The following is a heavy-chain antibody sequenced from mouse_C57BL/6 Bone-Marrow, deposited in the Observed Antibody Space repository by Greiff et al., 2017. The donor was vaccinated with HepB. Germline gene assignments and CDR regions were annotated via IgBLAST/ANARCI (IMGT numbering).Heavy chain of an antibody. CDR2: ISSGGSYT. CDR1: GFTFSSYG. J-gene: IGHJ3*01. CDR3: ARDPYYYGSSGAY. Sequence: EVQLQESGGDLVKPGGSLKLSCAASGFTFSSYGMSWVRQTPDKRLEWVATISSGGSYTYYPDSVKGRFTISRDNAKNTLYLQMSSLKSEDTAMYYCARDPYYYGSSGAYWGQGTLVTVSA. D-gene: IGHD1-1*01. V-gene: IGHV5-6*01.